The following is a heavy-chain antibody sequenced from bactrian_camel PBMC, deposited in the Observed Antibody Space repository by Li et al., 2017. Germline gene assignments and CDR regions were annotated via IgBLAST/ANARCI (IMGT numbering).Heavy chain of an antibody. J-gene: IGHJ4*01. D-gene: IGHD1*01. CDR3: AATTARTMRRHRLLVQDEYNY. CDR2: FRTGPSTT. CDR1: TPTYDGYC. V-gene: IGHV3S26*01. Sequence: QLVESGGGSVQAGGSLRLSCLATTPTYDGYCWSWFRQVPGKEREGVATFRTGPSTTRYADSVKGRFTISQDSAKKTLFLQMDSQKPEDTAIYYCAATTARTMRRHRLLVQDEYNYWGQGTQVTVS.